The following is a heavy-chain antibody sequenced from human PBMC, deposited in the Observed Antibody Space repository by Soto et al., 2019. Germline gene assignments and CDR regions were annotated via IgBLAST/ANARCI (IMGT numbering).Heavy chain of an antibody. Sequence: SETLSLTCTVSGGSISTYYWSWIRQPPGKGLEWIGYVYFSGSTNYNPSLKSRVTISVDTSKKQFSLELTSVTAADTAVYYCARVSNVVATIRYLDYWGQGALVTGSS. D-gene: IGHD5-12*01. CDR3: ARVSNVVATIRYLDY. J-gene: IGHJ4*02. CDR1: GGSISTYY. CDR2: VYFSGST. V-gene: IGHV4-59*01.